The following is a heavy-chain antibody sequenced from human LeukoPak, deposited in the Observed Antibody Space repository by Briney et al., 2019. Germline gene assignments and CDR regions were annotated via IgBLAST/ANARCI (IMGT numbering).Heavy chain of an antibody. D-gene: IGHD1-14*01. J-gene: IGHJ4*02. CDR3: ARANRDPFDY. CDR2: IYYTGST. Sequence: SETLSLTCAVSGASISGSGYYLGWIRQPPGKGLEWIGNIYYTGSTYYNASLQSRVTISIDMSKNQFSLRLSSVTAADTAVYYCARANRDPFDYWGQGTLVTVSS. CDR1: GASISGSGYY. V-gene: IGHV4-39*07.